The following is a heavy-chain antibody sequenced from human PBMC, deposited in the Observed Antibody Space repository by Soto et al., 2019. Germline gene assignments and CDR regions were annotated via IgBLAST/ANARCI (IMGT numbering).Heavy chain of an antibody. CDR2: IYYSGGT. J-gene: IGHJ5*02. Sequence: XETLSLRCTVSGAALSSGDSFYTWVRQPPGKGLEWLGYIYYSGGTNYNPSLKSRVTISLDKSKSQFSLRLISVTAADTAVYYCTREQSDDNYFDHWGQGPLVTVSS. V-gene: IGHV4-61*08. D-gene: IGHD6-19*01. CDR3: TREQSDDNYFDH. CDR1: GAALSSGDSF.